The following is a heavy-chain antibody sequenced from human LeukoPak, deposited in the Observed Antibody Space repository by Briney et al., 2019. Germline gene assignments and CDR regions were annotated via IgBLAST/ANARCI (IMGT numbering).Heavy chain of an antibody. CDR1: GYTFTGYY. CDR3: ATSAYLGAFDI. Sequence: ASVKVSCKASGYTFTGYYMHWVRQAPGQRLEWMGGFDPEDGETIYAQKFQGRVTMTEDTSTDTAYMELSSLRSEDTAVYYCATSAYLGAFDIWGQGTMVTVSS. D-gene: IGHD2-21*01. CDR2: FDPEDGET. J-gene: IGHJ3*02. V-gene: IGHV1-24*01.